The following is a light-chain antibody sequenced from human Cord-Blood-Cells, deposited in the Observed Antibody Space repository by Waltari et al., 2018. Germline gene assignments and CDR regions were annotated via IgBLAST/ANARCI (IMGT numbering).Light chain of an antibody. CDR1: AGAFGGITI. V-gene: IGLV2-8*01. CDR3: SSYAGSTL. CDR2: EVS. Sequence: PLPHPPPPSGPPGRPVTIPSTGTAGAFGGITIVSWYQQHPGKAPKPMIYEVSKRPSGVPDRFSGSKSGNTASLTVSGLQAEDEADYYCSSYAGSTLFGGGTKLTVL. J-gene: IGLJ3*02.